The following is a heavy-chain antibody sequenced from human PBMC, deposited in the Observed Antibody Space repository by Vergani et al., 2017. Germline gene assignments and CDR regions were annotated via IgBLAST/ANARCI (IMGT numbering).Heavy chain of an antibody. V-gene: IGHV4-59*04. CDR3: TRHWAVVAANNWFDP. D-gene: IGHD2-15*01. J-gene: IGHJ5*02. Sequence: VQMVESGGGLVKPGGSLRLSCVASGFTFSHYSMIWVRQAPGKGLEWIGSIYYSGSTYYNPSLESRVTMSVDTSKSQFSLKLSSVTAADTAVYYCTRHWAVVAANNWFDPWGQGTLVTVSS. CDR2: IYYSGST. CDR1: GFTFSHYS.